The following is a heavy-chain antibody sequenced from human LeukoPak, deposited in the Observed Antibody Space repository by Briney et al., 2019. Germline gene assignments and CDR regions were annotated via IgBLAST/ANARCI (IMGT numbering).Heavy chain of an antibody. V-gene: IGHV1-18*01. J-gene: IGHJ4*02. CDR1: GCTFATCG. Sequence: GAAVKVSCKASGCTFATCGISWVRQAPGQGLEWMGWINTYNGDTDYAQKLQDRVTMTTDRSTRTAYMKVRSLRSDDTAVYYCAREKRRTAAIDYWGQGTLVTVSS. CDR2: INTYNGDT. CDR3: AREKRRTAAIDY. D-gene: IGHD6-25*01.